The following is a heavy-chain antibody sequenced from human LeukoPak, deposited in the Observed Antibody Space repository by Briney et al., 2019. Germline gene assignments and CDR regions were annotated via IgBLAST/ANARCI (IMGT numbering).Heavy chain of an antibody. CDR1: GYTFSRYW. CDR3: TTDTFGARDS. CDR2: INEDGSST. V-gene: IGHV3-74*01. D-gene: IGHD3-10*01. Sequence: GRSLRLSCAASGYTFSRYWMHWVRQCPGKGLVWVSRINEDGSSTSYAESVRGRFTISRDNAKNTLYLQMNSLRAEDAAVYYCTTDTFGARDSWGQGTLVTVSS. J-gene: IGHJ4*02.